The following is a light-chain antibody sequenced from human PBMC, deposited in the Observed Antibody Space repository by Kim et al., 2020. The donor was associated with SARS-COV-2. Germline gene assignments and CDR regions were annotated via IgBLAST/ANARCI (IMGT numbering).Light chain of an antibody. CDR1: QTIGNW. J-gene: IGKJ1*01. CDR3: QQYKGT. CDR2: KAS. V-gene: IGKV1-5*03. Sequence: DIQMTQSPSTLSASVGDRVTITCRASQTIGNWLAWYQQKPGKVPNLLIYKASTLERGVPSRFSGSGSGTEFTLTISSLQPDDFATYYCQQYKGTVGQGTKVDIK.